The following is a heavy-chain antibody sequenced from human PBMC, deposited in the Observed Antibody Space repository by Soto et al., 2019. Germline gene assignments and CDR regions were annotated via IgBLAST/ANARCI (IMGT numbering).Heavy chain of an antibody. CDR2: ISGSGGST. D-gene: IGHD3-3*01. J-gene: IGHJ4*02. V-gene: IGHV3-23*01. CDR1: GFTFSSYA. CDR3: AKDFPGTPGDFWSGYYGL. Sequence: GGSLRLSCAASGFTFSSYAMSWVRQAPGKGLEWVSAISGSGGSTYYADSVKGRFTISRDNSKNTLYLQMNSLRAEDTAVYYCAKDFPGTPGDFWSGYYGLWGQGTLVTVSS.